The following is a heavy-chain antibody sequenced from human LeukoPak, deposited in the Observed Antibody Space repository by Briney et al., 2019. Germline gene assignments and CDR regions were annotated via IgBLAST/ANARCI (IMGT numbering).Heavy chain of an antibody. D-gene: IGHD2-21*02. CDR2: ISGSGGST. CDR3: AKGPHIVVVTAIDN. Sequence: GGSLRLSCAASGFTFSSYAMSWVRQAPGKGLERVSAISGSGGSTYYADSVKGRFTISRDNSKNTLYLQMNSLRAEDTAVYYCAKGPHIVVVTAIDNWGQGTLVTVSS. J-gene: IGHJ4*02. V-gene: IGHV3-23*01. CDR1: GFTFSSYA.